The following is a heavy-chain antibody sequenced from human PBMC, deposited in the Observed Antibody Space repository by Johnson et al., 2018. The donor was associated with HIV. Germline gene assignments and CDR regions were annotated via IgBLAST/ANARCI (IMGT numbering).Heavy chain of an antibody. CDR3: AKDPSVYVTMIVVSRGAFDI. V-gene: IGHV3-23*04. Sequence: VQLVESGGGLVQPGGSLRLSCAASGFTFSSYAMSWVRQAPGKGLEWVSAISGSGGSTFYADSVTGRFTISSDNSKNTLYLQMNSLRAEDTAVYFCAKDPSVYVTMIVVSRGAFDIRGQGTKVTVSS. CDR1: GFTFSSYA. D-gene: IGHD3-22*01. J-gene: IGHJ3*02. CDR2: ISGSGGST.